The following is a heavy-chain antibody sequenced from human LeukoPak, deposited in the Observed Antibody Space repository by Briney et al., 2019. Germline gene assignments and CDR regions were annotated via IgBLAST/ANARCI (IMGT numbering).Heavy chain of an antibody. Sequence: PGGSLRLSCAASGFTFSSYGMHWVRQAPGKGLEWVAVISYDGSNKYYADSVKGRFTISRDNSKNTLYLQMNNLRPEDTALYYCARHYCSGVNCYSEWFYYYYGMDVWGQGTTVTVSS. CDR1: GFTFSSYG. CDR3: ARHYCSGVNCYSEWFYYYYGMDV. CDR2: ISYDGSNK. V-gene: IGHV3-30*03. D-gene: IGHD2-15*01. J-gene: IGHJ6*02.